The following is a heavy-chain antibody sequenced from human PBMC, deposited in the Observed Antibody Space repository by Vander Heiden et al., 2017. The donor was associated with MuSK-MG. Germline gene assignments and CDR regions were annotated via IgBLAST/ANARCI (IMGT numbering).Heavy chain of an antibody. CDR2: TYYRSKWIN. CDR1: GDSVSSTTVV. D-gene: IGHD2-2*01. V-gene: IGHV6-1*01. J-gene: IGHJ5*02. CDR3: ARVVIEPTARGSDWFDP. Sequence: QVQLQQSGPRLVKPSQTLSVTCAISGDSVSSTTVVWNWIRQSPSRGLEWLGRTYYRSKWINDYAVSMKGRITINADTSKNQFSLQLNSVAPEDTAVYYCARVVIEPTARGSDWFDPWGQGTLVTVSS.